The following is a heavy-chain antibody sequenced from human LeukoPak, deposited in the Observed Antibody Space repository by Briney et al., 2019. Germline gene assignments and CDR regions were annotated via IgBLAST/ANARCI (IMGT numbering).Heavy chain of an antibody. Sequence: ASVKVSCKASGYTFTDYFMHWVRQAPGHGLEWAGWINPNSGGTIYAQKFQGRVTMTRDTSISTAYMELSRMTSDDTAVYYCAIPYVDGGFHWGQGTLVTVSS. D-gene: IGHD3-10*02. J-gene: IGHJ4*02. V-gene: IGHV1-2*02. CDR3: AIPYVDGGFH. CDR1: GYTFTDYF. CDR2: INPNSGGT.